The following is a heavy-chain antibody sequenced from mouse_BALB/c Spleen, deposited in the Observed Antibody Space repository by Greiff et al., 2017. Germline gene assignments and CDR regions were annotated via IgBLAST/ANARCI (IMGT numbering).Heavy chain of an antibody. Sequence: EVKLQESGGGLVQPGGSLRLSCATSGFTFTDYYMSWVRQPPGKALEWLGFIRNKDNGYTTEYSASVKGRFTISRDNSQSILYLQINTLRAEDSATYYCARDRYDGSWFAYWGQGTLVTVSA. D-gene: IGHD2-14*01. CDR3: ARDRYDGSWFAY. J-gene: IGHJ3*01. CDR1: GFTFTDYY. V-gene: IGHV7-3*02. CDR2: IRNKDNGYTT.